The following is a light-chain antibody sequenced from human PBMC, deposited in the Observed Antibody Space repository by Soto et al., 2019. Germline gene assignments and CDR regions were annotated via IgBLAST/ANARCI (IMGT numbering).Light chain of an antibody. CDR1: SSEVGSYNY. Sequence: QSVLTQPASLSGSPGQSITISCTGSSSEVGSYNYVSWYQVQPGKAPRLMIYDVSDRPSGVSNRFSGSKSGNTASLTISGLQADDEGDYYCSSYTTTTTPVVFGVGTKLTVL. V-gene: IGLV2-14*03. J-gene: IGLJ2*01. CDR2: DVS. CDR3: SSYTTTTTPVV.